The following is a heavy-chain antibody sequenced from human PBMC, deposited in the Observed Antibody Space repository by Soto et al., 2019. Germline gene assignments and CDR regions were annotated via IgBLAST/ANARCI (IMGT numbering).Heavy chain of an antibody. CDR1: GFAFSTFA. D-gene: IGHD3-22*01. Sequence: GGSLRLSCAASGFAFSTFAMTWVRQAPGKGLEWVAAISVSGNNAYYADSVKGRFTISRDNSQNSVFLQMSSLRANDTAVYYCARDQLRPGILYSLGVLLPEYGLWGQGTLVTVSS. CDR2: ISVSGNNA. J-gene: IGHJ4*02. V-gene: IGHV3-23*01. CDR3: ARDQLRPGILYSLGVLLPEYGL.